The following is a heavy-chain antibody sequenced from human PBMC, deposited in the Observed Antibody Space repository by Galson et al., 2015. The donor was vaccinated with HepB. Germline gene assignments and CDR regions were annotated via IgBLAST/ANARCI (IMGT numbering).Heavy chain of an antibody. CDR2: LDPEKDET. D-gene: IGHD3-10*01. CDR3: MGEGIIMVRGVIINSAGSDY. Sequence: SVKVSCKVSGYSLSELSLHWVRQAPGKGLEWVGGLDPEKDETIYAQKFQGRVTITADESTSTAYMELSSLRSEDTAVYYCMGEGIIMVRGVIINSAGSDYWGQGTLVTVSS. CDR1: GYSLSELS. J-gene: IGHJ4*02. V-gene: IGHV1-24*01.